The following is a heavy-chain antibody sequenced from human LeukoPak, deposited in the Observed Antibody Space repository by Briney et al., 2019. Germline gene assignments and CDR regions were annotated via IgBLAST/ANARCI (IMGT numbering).Heavy chain of an antibody. CDR2: INPRGGST. CDR1: GYTFTGYY. J-gene: IGHJ3*02. V-gene: IGHV1-46*01. D-gene: IGHD3-22*01. Sequence: GASVKVSCKASGYTFTGYYLHWVRQAPGQGLEWMGIINPRGGSTSYTQKFQGRVTMTRDTSTSTVYMELSSLRSEDTAVYYCARVKSYYYDTSDKDAFDIWGQGTMVTVSS. CDR3: ARVKSYYYDTSDKDAFDI.